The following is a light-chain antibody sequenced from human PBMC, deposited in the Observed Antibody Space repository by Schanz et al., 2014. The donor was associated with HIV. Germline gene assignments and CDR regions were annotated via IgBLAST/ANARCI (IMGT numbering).Light chain of an antibody. Sequence: EIVLTQSPATLSLSPGGRATLSCRASQSVSNSYLAWYQQKPGQAPRLLIYGASIRATGIPDRFSGSGSGTDFTLTTSRLEPEDFAVYYCHLYGRSFGPGTKVDIK. CDR1: QSVSNSY. CDR3: HLYGRS. CDR2: GAS. V-gene: IGKV3-20*01. J-gene: IGKJ3*01.